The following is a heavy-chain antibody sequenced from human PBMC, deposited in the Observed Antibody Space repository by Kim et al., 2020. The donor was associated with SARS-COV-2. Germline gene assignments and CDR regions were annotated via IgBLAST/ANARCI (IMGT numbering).Heavy chain of an antibody. D-gene: IGHD3-10*01. V-gene: IGHV1-2*02. CDR3: ARDRTPYYYGSGIIDY. Sequence: KLQGRVTMTRDTSISTTYMELSRLRSDDTAVYYCARDRTPYYYGSGIIDYWGQGTLVTVSS. J-gene: IGHJ4*02.